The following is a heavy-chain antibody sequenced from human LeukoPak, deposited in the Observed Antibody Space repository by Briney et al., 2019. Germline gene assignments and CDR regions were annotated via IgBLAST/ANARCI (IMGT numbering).Heavy chain of an antibody. CDR2: MNPNSGNT. V-gene: IGHV1-8*01. Sequence: ASVKVSCKASGYTFTSYDINWVRQATGQGLEWMGWMNPNSGNTGYAQKFQGRVTMTRNTSISTAYMELSSLRSEDTAVYYCAREYSSSWYGYYYYGMDVWGQGTTVTVSS. CDR3: AREYSSSWYGYYYYGMDV. CDR1: GYTFTSYD. J-gene: IGHJ6*02. D-gene: IGHD6-13*01.